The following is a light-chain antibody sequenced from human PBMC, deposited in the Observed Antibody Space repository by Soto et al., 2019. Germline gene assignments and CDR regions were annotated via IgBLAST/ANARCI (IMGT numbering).Light chain of an antibody. J-gene: IGLJ1*01. CDR3: SSYTTATTLVV. CDR2: EVS. CDR1: SSDVGGYNY. V-gene: IGLV2-14*01. Sequence: QSALTQPASVSGSPGQSITISCTGTSSDVGGYNYVSWYQQLPGKAPKLRISEVSNRPSGVSNRFSGSKSGNTASLTISGLQAEDEGDYYCSSYTTATTLVVFGTGTKLTVL.